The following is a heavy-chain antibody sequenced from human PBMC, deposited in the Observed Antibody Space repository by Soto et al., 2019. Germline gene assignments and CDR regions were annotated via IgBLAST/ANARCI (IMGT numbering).Heavy chain of an antibody. CDR1: GYTFTSYG. J-gene: IGHJ4*02. CDR3: AGSRLYSGSYYFDY. V-gene: IGHV1-18*01. CDR2: ISAYNGNT. Sequence: QVQLVQSGAEVKKPGASVKVSCKASGYTFTSYGISWVRQAPGQGLEWMGWISAYNGNTNYAQKLQGRVTMTTDTPTSTAYMELRTLSSDATAVYYCAGSRLYSGSYYFDYWGQGTLFTVSS. D-gene: IGHD1-26*01.